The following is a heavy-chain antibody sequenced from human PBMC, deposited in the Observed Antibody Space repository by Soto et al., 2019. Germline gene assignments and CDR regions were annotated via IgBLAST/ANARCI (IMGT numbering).Heavy chain of an antibody. CDR2: INHGGST. D-gene: IGHD2-15*01. Sequence: PSETLSLTCAVYGGSFSGYYWSWIRQPPGKGLEWIGEINHGGSTNYNPSLKSRVTISVDTSKNQFSLKLSSVTAADTAVYYCARGRGIVKYYYYYGMDVWGQGTTVTVS. CDR1: GGSFSGYY. V-gene: IGHV4-34*01. CDR3: ARGRGIVKYYYYYGMDV. J-gene: IGHJ6*02.